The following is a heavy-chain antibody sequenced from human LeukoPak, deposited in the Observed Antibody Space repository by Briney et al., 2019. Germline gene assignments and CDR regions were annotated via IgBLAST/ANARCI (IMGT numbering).Heavy chain of an antibody. J-gene: IGHJ4*02. CDR2: MNQDGSAI. Sequence: TGGSLRLSCAASGFTFSRHWMSWVRQAPGKGLERVAHMNQDGSAIYSIDSVKGRFTISGDNDKNSLYLHMSGLTVADTAVYYCARTVPGHPDDYFDYWGQGTLVTVSS. D-gene: IGHD6-19*01. CDR3: ARTVPGHPDDYFDY. CDR1: GFTFSRHW. V-gene: IGHV3-7*01.